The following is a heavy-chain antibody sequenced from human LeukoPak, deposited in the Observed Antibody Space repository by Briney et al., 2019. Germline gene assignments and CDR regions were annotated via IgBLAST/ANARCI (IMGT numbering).Heavy chain of an antibody. J-gene: IGHJ6*02. CDR3: AAHPGYSYGKPYYGMDV. CDR1: GFTFTSPA. D-gene: IGHD5-18*01. CDR2: IVVGSGNT. Sequence: SVKVSCKASGFTFTSPAVQWVRQARGQRLEWIGWIVVGSGNTNYAQKFQERVTITRDMSTSTAYMELSSLRSEDTAVYYCAAHPGYSYGKPYYGMDVWGQGTTVTVSS. V-gene: IGHV1-58*01.